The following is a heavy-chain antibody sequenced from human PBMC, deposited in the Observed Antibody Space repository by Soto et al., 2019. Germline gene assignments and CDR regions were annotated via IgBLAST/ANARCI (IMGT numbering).Heavy chain of an antibody. V-gene: IGHV2-5*02. Sequence: QITLKESGPTLVKPTQTLTLTCTFSGFSLSTSGVGVGWIRQPPEKALEGLALIYWDDDKRYSPSLKSRLTITKDTSKNQVVLTMTNMDPVDTATYYCAHRPLDYDILTYNWFDPWGQGTLVTVSS. J-gene: IGHJ5*02. CDR2: IYWDDDK. D-gene: IGHD3-9*01. CDR3: AHRPLDYDILTYNWFDP. CDR1: GFSLSTSGVG.